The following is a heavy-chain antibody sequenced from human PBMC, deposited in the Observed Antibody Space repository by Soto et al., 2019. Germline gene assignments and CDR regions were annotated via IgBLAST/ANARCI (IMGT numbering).Heavy chain of an antibody. J-gene: IGHJ4*02. CDR3: ARGRICGGDCYYFDY. CDR2: INHSGST. Sequence: SETLSLTCAVYGGSFSGYYWSWIRQPPGKGLEWIGEINHSGSTNYNPSLKSRVTISVDTSKNQFSLKLSSVTAADTAVYYCARGRICGGDCYYFDYWGQGTLVTVSS. CDR1: GGSFSGYY. D-gene: IGHD2-21*02. V-gene: IGHV4-34*01.